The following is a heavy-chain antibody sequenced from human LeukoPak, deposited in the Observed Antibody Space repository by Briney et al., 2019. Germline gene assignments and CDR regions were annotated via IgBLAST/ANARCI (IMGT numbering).Heavy chain of an antibody. V-gene: IGHV4-59*01. J-gene: IGHJ6*02. CDR1: GGSFSGYY. CDR3: ARSRVGYYSNYLGSYYYGMDV. CDR2: IYYSGST. D-gene: IGHD4-11*01. Sequence: SETLSLTCAVYGGSFSGYYWSWLRQPPGKGLEWIGYIYYSGSTNYNPSLKSRVTISVDTSKNQFSLKLSSVTAADTAVYYCARSRVGYYSNYLGSYYYGMDVWGQGTTVTVSS.